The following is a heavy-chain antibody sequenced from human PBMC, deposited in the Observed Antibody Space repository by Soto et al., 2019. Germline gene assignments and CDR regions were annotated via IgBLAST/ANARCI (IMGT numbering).Heavy chain of an antibody. CDR3: ARDARGDEAPMDY. J-gene: IGHJ4*02. CDR1: GYTFTGYY. D-gene: IGHD3-10*01. V-gene: IGHV1-2*02. CDR2: INPNSGGT. Sequence: ASVKVSCKASGYTFTGYYMHWVRQAPGQGLEWMGWINPNSGGTNYAQKIQGRATMTRDTSISTAYMELSRLRSDDTAVYYCARDARGDEAPMDYWGQGTLVTVSS.